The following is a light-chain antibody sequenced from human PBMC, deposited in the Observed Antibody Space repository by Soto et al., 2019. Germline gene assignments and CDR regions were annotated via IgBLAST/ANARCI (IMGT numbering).Light chain of an antibody. CDR3: QHYATSVII. J-gene: IGKJ5*01. V-gene: IGKV3-20*01. CDR1: QSVSNTY. Sequence: MVYQSPGTLSLYQRERATLSCRTSQSVSNTYVAWYQLKPGQAPRLLIYDTSSRVTGIPDRFSGSGSGTDFTLTISCLEPEDFVLFYCQHYATSVIIFDEGTRLAI. CDR2: DTS.